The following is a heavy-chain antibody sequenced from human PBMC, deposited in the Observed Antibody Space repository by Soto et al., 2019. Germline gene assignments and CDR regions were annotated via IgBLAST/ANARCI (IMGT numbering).Heavy chain of an antibody. D-gene: IGHD1-26*01. J-gene: IGHJ4*02. CDR2: INHLETT. CDR1: GASITFGGYS. CDR3: DRGGGPDSFDY. V-gene: IGHV4-30-2*01. Sequence: SETLSLTCTVSGASITFGGYSWSWIRQTPGKGLEWIGYINHLETTFYNPSFESRLTLSIDRAKNQFSLKLHSMSAADRAVYFCDRGGGPDSFDYWGQGILVTVSS.